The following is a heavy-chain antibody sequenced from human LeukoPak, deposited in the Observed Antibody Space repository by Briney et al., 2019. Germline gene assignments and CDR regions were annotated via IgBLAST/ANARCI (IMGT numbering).Heavy chain of an antibody. V-gene: IGHV4-34*01. J-gene: IGHJ5*02. D-gene: IGHD3-22*01. Sequence: PSETLSLTCAVYGGSFSGYYWSWIRQPPGKGLEWIGEINHSGSTNYNPSLKSRVTISVDTSKNQFSLKLSSATAADTAVYYCARRRRLTTYYYDSSGLNWFDPWGQGTLVTVSS. CDR2: INHSGST. CDR1: GGSFSGYY. CDR3: ARRRRLTTYYYDSSGLNWFDP.